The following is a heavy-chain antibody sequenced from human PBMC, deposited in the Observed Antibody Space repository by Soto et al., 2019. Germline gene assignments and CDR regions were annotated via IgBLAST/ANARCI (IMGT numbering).Heavy chain of an antibody. V-gene: IGHV1-3*01. Sequence: GASVQGSCKTSGYTFTNYARHWVRQATGQRLEWMGWINAGNGQTKYSQKFQGRVTITRDASASTAYMELSSLRSEDTAVYYCARDYYGSGTSIYGMDVWGQGTTVTVSS. CDR1: GYTFTNYA. J-gene: IGHJ6*02. CDR3: ARDYYGSGTSIYGMDV. D-gene: IGHD3-10*01. CDR2: INAGNGQT.